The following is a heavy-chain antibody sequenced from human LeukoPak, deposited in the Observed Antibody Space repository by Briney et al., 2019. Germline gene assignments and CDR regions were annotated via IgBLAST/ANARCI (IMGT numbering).Heavy chain of an antibody. CDR2: ITSSSRSI. V-gene: IGHV3-21*01. Sequence: GGSLRLSCEASGFTFSTYGMSWLRQAPGKGLEWVSSITSSSRSIYYADSVKGRFTVSRDNAKNSLFLQMSSLRAEDTAVYYCARDRNTPIDYWGQGTLVTVSS. CDR3: ARDRNTPIDY. D-gene: IGHD5-18*01. CDR1: GFTFSTYG. J-gene: IGHJ4*02.